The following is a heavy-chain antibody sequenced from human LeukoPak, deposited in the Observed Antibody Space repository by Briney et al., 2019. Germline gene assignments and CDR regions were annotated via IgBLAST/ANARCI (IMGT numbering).Heavy chain of an antibody. J-gene: IGHJ4*02. D-gene: IGHD1-14*01. CDR3: TTGQTDSRYYFDS. CDR1: GFSFRSYA. Sequence: GGSLRLSCVASGFSFRSYAMNWVRQAPGQGLVWVSRINTDGRSTTYADSVKGRFTISRDNAKNTLYLQMKSLRAEDTAVYYCTTGQTDSRYYFDSWGQGTLVTVSS. CDR2: INTDGRST. V-gene: IGHV3-74*01.